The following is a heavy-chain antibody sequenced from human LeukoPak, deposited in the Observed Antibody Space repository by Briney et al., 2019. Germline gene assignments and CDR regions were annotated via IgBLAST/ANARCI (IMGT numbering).Heavy chain of an antibody. CDR2: IIPIFGTA. CDR3: GVLFSGDGVTATPSFDY. J-gene: IGHJ4*02. CDR1: GGTFSSYA. D-gene: IGHD2-21*02. V-gene: IGHV1-69*05. Sequence: ASVKVSCKASGGTFSSYAISWVRQDPGRGLEWMGGIIPIFGTANYAQKFQGRVTITTDESTSTAYMELSSLRSEDTAVYYCGVLFSGDGVTATPSFDYWGQGTLVTVSS.